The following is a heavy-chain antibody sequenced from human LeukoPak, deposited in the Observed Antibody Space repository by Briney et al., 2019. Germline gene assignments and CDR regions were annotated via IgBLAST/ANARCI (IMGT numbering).Heavy chain of an antibody. D-gene: IGHD6-19*01. Sequence: ASVTVSCKASGYTFTSYGISRVRQAPGQGLEWMGWISAYNGNTNYAQKLQGRVTMTTDTSTSTAYMELRSLRSDDTAVYYCARDLRAVAGRKYFQLWGQGTLVTVSS. V-gene: IGHV1-18*01. CDR1: GYTFTSYG. CDR3: ARDLRAVAGRKYFQL. J-gene: IGHJ1*01. CDR2: ISAYNGNT.